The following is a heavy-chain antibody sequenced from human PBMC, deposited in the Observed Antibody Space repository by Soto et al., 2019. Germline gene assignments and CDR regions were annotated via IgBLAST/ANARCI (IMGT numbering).Heavy chain of an antibody. V-gene: IGHV3-30*18. CDR1: GFTFSSYG. J-gene: IGHJ4*02. CDR2: ISYDGSNK. Sequence: GGSLRLSCAASGFTFSSYGMHWVRQAPGKGLEWVAVISYDGSNKYYADSVKGRFTISRDNSKNTLYLQMNSLRAEDTAVYYCAKGRDEYDFWSGSAYYFDYWGQGTLVTVTS. CDR3: AKGRDEYDFWSGSAYYFDY. D-gene: IGHD3-3*01.